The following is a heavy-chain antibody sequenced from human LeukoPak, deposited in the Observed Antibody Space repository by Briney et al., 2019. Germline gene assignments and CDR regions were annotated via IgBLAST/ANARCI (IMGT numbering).Heavy chain of an antibody. CDR3: ARNGFRTPCGVDCYSDYMDV. D-gene: IGHD2-21*02. CDR1: RGSVSGDS. CDR2: IYYTGAI. Sequence: SETLSLTCTVSRGSVSGDSWTWIRQSAGTGLEWIGYIYYTGAIGYNPSLKSRFSISVDTSKNQFSLKLPSVTAADTAVYFCARNGFRTPCGVDCYSDYMDVWGKGTAVTVSS. V-gene: IGHV4-59*02. J-gene: IGHJ6*03.